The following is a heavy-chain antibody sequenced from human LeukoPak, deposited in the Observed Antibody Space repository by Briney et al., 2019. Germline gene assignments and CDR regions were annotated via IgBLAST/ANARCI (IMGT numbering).Heavy chain of an antibody. Sequence: SETLSLTCTVSGGSISSYYWSWIRQPPGKGLECLGYIYYSGNTNYNPSLKSRVTISVDTSKSQFSLNLSSVTAADTAVYYCARAGYDILTGYLGVFDFWGQGTMVTVSS. CDR1: GGSISSYY. CDR2: IYYSGNT. V-gene: IGHV4-59*01. J-gene: IGHJ3*01. CDR3: ARAGYDILTGYLGVFDF. D-gene: IGHD3-9*01.